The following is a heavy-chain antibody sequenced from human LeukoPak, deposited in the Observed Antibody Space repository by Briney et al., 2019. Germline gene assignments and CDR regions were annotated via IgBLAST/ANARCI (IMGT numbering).Heavy chain of an antibody. D-gene: IGHD5-12*01. Sequence: PGGSLRLSCAASGFTFSSYSMNWVRQAPGKGLEWVSSISSSSSYIYYADSVKGRFTISRDNAKNSLYLQMNSLRAEDTAVYYCARDAYSGYGSDTEGTYFDYWGQGTLVTVSS. V-gene: IGHV3-21*01. CDR2: ISSSSSYI. CDR1: GFTFSSYS. J-gene: IGHJ4*02. CDR3: ARDAYSGYGSDTEGTYFDY.